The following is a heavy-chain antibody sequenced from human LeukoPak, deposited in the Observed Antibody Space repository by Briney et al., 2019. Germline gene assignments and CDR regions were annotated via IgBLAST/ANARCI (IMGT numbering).Heavy chain of an antibody. CDR3: ARGVGYYDSSGFFDY. Sequence: GGSLRLSCAASGFTFSSYAMHWVRQAPGKGLEWVANIKQDGSEKYYVDSVKGRFTISRDNAKNSLYLQMNSLRAEDTAVYYCARGVGYYDSSGFFDYWGQGTLVTVSS. CDR1: GFTFSSYA. V-gene: IGHV3-7*01. CDR2: IKQDGSEK. J-gene: IGHJ4*02. D-gene: IGHD3-22*01.